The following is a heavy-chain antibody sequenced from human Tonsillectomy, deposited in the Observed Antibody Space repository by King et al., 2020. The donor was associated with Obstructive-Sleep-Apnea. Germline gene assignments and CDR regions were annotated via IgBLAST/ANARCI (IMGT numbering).Heavy chain of an antibody. CDR1: GFTFSSYS. J-gene: IGHJ6*02. V-gene: IGHV3-21*01. D-gene: IGHD2-2*01. Sequence: VQLVESGGGLVKPGGSLRLSCAASGFTFSSYSMNWVRQAPGKGLEWVSSISSSSSYIYYADSVKGRFTISRDNAKNSLYLQMNSLRAEDTAVYYCARDVVVPAAMGWDYYGMDVWGQGTTVTVSS. CDR3: ARDVVVPAAMGWDYYGMDV. CDR2: ISSSSSYI.